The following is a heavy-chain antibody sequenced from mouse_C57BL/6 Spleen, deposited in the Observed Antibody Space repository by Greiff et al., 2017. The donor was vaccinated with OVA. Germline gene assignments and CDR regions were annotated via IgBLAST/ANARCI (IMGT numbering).Heavy chain of an antibody. Sequence: QVQLQQPGAELVKPGASVKLSCKASGYTFTSYWMPWVKQRPGQGLEWIGMINPNSGSTNYHEKFKSKATLTVDKSTSTAYMKLSSLTSEDSAVYYGARDYYGSFAWFAFWGQGTLVTVSA. D-gene: IGHD2-1*01. J-gene: IGHJ3*01. V-gene: IGHV1-64*01. CDR3: ARDYYGSFAWFAF. CDR1: GYTFTSYW. CDR2: INPNSGST.